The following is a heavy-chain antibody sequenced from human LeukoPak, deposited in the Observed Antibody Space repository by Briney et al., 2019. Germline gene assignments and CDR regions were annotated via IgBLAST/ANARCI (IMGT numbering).Heavy chain of an antibody. CDR1: GFTFSSYG. J-gene: IGHJ3*02. V-gene: IGHV3-30*03. D-gene: IGHD1-26*01. Sequence: SGGSLRLSCAASGFTFSSYGMHWVRQAPGKGLEWVAVTSYDGSNKYYADSVKGRFTISRDNSKNTLYLQMNSLRAEDTAVYYCASQYSGSFLGAFDIWGQGTMVTVSS. CDR2: TSYDGSNK. CDR3: ASQYSGSFLGAFDI.